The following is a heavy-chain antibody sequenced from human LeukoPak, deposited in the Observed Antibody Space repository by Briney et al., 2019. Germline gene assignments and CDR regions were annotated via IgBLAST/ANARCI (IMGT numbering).Heavy chain of an antibody. CDR2: IKQDGSEQ. V-gene: IGHV3-7*01. CDR3: AREIYLAYCSGGSCSAH. Sequence: PSETLSLTCTVSGGSISSSSYYWGWIRQAPGKGLEWVANIKQDGSEQYYVDSVKGRFTISRDNAKNSLYLQMNSLRAEDTAVCYCAREIYLAYCSGGSCSAHWGQGTLVTVSS. CDR1: GGSISSSSYY. D-gene: IGHD2-15*01. J-gene: IGHJ4*02.